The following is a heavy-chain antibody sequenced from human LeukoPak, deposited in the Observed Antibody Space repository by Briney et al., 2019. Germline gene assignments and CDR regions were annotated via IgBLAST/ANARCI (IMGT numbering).Heavy chain of an antibody. CDR2: IYHRGST. CDR1: DYSISSGFY. CDR3: TRGEDRSGFRTDC. J-gene: IGHJ4*02. Sequence: PSETLSLTCSVSDYSISSGFYWGWIRQSPGKGLGWIGCIYHRGSTYYSPSFKSRVTMSVDTSKNQFSLNLSSVTAADAAVYYCTRGEDRSGFRTDCWGQGTLVTVSS. V-gene: IGHV4-38-2*02. D-gene: IGHD3-22*01.